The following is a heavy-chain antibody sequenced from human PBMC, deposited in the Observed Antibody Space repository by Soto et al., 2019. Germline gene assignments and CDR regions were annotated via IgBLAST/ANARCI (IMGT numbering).Heavy chain of an antibody. CDR1: GGSFSSYA. J-gene: IGHJ6*02. Sequence: VQLVQSGAEVRKPGSSVKVSCEASGGSFSSYAIGWVRQAPGQGLEWMGALIPIFGAPNYAQKFQGRVTITADESTRKAYMELSSLGSEDTAVYYCARVVGASTPHYFYGMDVWGQGTTVTVSS. CDR2: LIPIFGAP. D-gene: IGHD1-26*01. CDR3: ARVVGASTPHYFYGMDV. V-gene: IGHV1-69*01.